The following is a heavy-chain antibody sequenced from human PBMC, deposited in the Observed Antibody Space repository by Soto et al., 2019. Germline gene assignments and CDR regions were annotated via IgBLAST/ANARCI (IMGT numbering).Heavy chain of an antibody. CDR2: IYYRGNA. J-gene: IGHJ4*02. CDR1: DDSINSDKYY. Sequence: QLQLQESGPGLVKPSETLALTCSVSDDSINSDKYYWGWIRQPPGKGLEWIGSIYYRGNAYYNPSLQPRVPRSIDKSKSQFSLKLNSVTAAASVVYFCARLEGLATISYYFDFWGPGALVTVSS. D-gene: IGHD3-9*01. CDR3: ARLEGLATISYYFDF. V-gene: IGHV4-39*01.